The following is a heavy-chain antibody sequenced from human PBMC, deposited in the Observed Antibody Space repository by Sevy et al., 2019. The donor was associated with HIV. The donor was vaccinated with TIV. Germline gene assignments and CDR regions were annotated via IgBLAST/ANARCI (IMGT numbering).Heavy chain of an antibody. CDR1: GFTFSSYW. CDR3: ARDRSGSYHVSDNWFDP. V-gene: IGHV3-74*01. Sequence: GGSLRLSCAASGFTFSSYWMHWVRQVPGKGLVWVSRIKSDGSSTSYADSMKGRFTISRDNAKNTLYLQMNSLRAEDTAVYYCARDRSGSYHVSDNWFDPWGQGTLVTVSS. J-gene: IGHJ5*02. D-gene: IGHD1-26*01. CDR2: IKSDGSST.